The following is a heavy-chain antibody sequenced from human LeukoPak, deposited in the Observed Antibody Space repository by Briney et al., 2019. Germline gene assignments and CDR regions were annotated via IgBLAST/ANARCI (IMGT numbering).Heavy chain of an antibody. Sequence: GGSLRLSCAASGNYWMHWVRQAPGKGLVWVSHINSDGSWTSYADSVKGRFTISKDNAKNTVYLQMNSLGAEDTAVYYCVSFYETYWGRGTLVTVSS. D-gene: IGHD2/OR15-2a*01. CDR2: INSDGSWT. J-gene: IGHJ4*02. CDR3: VSFYETY. CDR1: GNYW. V-gene: IGHV3-74*01.